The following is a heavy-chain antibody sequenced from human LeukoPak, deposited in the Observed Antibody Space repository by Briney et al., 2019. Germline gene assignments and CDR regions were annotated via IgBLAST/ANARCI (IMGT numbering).Heavy chain of an antibody. D-gene: IGHD4-17*01. CDR3: ARSYGDYDNWFDP. V-gene: IGHV4-30-2*01. CDR1: GGSISSGGYS. J-gene: IGHJ5*02. CDR2: IYHSGST. Sequence: PSETLSLTCAVSGGSISSGGYSWSWIRQPPGKGLEWIGYIYHSGSTYYNPSLKSRVTISVDRSKNQFSLKLSSVTAADTAVYYCARSYGDYDNWFDPWGQGTLVTVSS.